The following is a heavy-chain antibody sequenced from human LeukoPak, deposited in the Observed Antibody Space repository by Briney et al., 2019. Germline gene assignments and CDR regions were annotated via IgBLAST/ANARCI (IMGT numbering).Heavy chain of an antibody. CDR2: FNSDWRYP. CDR3: ARDGYNWNRLYYYYYGMDV. D-gene: IGHD1-20*01. CDR1: GFTFSSYW. V-gene: IGHV3-74*01. Sequence: PGGSLRLSCAASGFTFSSYWMYWVRQAPGKGLVWVSRFNSDWRYPSFADSVKGRFTISRDNAKNTLYLQMNSLRAEDTAVYYCARDGYNWNRLYYYYYGMDVWGQGTTVTVSS. J-gene: IGHJ6*02.